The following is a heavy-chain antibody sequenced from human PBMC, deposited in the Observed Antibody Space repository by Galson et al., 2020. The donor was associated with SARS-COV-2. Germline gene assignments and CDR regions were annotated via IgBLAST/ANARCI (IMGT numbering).Heavy chain of an antibody. CDR1: GFTFSSYG. D-gene: IGHD5-12*01. J-gene: IGHJ4*02. V-gene: IGHV3-33*01. CDR3: ARVGGMGWLPLWY. Sequence: GGSLRLSCAASGFTFSSYGMHWVRQAPGKGLEWVAVIWYDGSNKYYADSVKGRFTISRDNSKNTLYLQMNRLRAEDTAVYYCARVGGMGWLPLWYWGQGTLVTVSS. CDR2: IWYDGSNK.